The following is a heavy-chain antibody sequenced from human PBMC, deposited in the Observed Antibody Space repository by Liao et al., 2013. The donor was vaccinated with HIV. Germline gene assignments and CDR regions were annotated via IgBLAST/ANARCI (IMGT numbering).Heavy chain of an antibody. CDR2: ISASGGT. Sequence: HVQLQESGPGRVKPSETLSLTCTVSGGAISSYSWNWIRQPAGKGLEWVGRISASGGTTYKPSLTRRLTLSLDTSRNQFSLNLNSVTAADTAVYYCARGGGAFDIWGRRGDWSPSLQ. CDR3: ARGGGAFDI. J-gene: IGHJ3*02. V-gene: IGHV4-4*07. D-gene: IGHD1-26*01. CDR1: GGAISSYS.